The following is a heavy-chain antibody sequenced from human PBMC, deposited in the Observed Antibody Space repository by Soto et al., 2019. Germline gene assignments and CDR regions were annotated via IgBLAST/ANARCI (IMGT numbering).Heavy chain of an antibody. D-gene: IGHD6-19*01. CDR2: TYYRSKWYN. CDR1: AGNVSRNRAA. Sequence: PAVSTTGDISAGNVSRNRAAWNWIQQSPSRGLEWLGRTYYRSKWYNDYAVSVKSRISINPDTSKNQFSLQLNAVTPEDTAVYYCARGSGSSGRYYYYLMDVLGQGTTVTGFS. V-gene: IGHV6-1*01. CDR3: ARGSGSSGRYYYYLMDV. J-gene: IGHJ6*02.